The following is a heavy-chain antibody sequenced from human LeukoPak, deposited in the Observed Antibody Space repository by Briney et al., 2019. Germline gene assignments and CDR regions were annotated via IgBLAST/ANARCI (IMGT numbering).Heavy chain of an antibody. D-gene: IGHD2-8*01. V-gene: IGHV4-61*02. CDR2: ISSSGST. J-gene: IGHJ5*02. CDR1: GDSISSGDYY. CDR3: ARGPGMLDP. Sequence: SETLSLTCTVSGDSISSGDYYWSWIRRPAGKGLEWIGRISSSGSTNYNPSLKSRVTISVDTSKNQFSLKLSSVTAADTAVYYCARGPGMLDPWGQGTLVTVSS.